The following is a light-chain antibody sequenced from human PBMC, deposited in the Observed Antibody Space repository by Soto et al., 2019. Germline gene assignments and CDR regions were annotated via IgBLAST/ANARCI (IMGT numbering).Light chain of an antibody. V-gene: IGKV3-20*01. Sequence: ELVLTQSPGTLSLSPGERATLSCRASQGVSSTYLAWYRHKPGQAPRLLIYGASSRAAGIPDRFSGSGSGTDFTLTISRLEPEDFAVYYCHQYGSSRHTFGQGTKVDIK. CDR2: GAS. CDR3: HQYGSSRHT. CDR1: QGVSSTY. J-gene: IGKJ2*01.